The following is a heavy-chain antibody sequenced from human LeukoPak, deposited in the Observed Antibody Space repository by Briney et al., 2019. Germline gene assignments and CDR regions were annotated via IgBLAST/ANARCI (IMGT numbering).Heavy chain of an antibody. J-gene: IGHJ4*02. CDR2: IYYSGST. V-gene: IGHV4-39*01. Sequence: PSETLSLTCTVSGGSISSSSYYWGWIRQPPGKGLEWIGSIYYSGSTYYNPSLKGRVTISVDTSKNQFSLKLSSVTAADTAVYYCARPRRGWNDRSVHIDYWGQGTLVTVSS. CDR1: GGSISSSSYY. D-gene: IGHD1-1*01. CDR3: ARPRRGWNDRSVHIDY.